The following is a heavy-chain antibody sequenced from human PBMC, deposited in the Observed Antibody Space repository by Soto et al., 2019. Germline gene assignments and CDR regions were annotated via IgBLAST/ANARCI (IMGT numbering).Heavy chain of an antibody. D-gene: IGHD2-21*02. J-gene: IGHJ4*02. Sequence: GGSLRLSCAASGFTFSSYGMHWVRQAPGKGLEWVAVIWYDGSNKYYADSVKGRFTISRDNSKNTLYLQMNSLRAEDTAVYYCARVGVVVTALDYWGQGTLVTAPQ. V-gene: IGHV3-33*01. CDR3: ARVGVVVTALDY. CDR2: IWYDGSNK. CDR1: GFTFSSYG.